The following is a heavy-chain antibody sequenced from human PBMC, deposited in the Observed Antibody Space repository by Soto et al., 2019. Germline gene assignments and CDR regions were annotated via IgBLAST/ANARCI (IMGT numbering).Heavy chain of an antibody. CDR1: GFTFSTYA. D-gene: IGHD2-15*01. J-gene: IGHJ4*02. V-gene: IGHV3-23*01. Sequence: GGSLRLSCAASGFTFSTYAMSWVRQAPGKGLEWVSAISGSGGNSTFYGDSVKGRFTISRDNSKNTLYLQMNSLGAEDTAVYYCAKGGGSCCFDNWGQGTLVTVSS. CDR2: ISGSGGNST. CDR3: AKGGGSCCFDN.